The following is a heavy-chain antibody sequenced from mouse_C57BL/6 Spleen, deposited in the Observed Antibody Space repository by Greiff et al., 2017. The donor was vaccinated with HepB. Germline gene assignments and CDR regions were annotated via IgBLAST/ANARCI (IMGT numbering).Heavy chain of an antibody. J-gene: IGHJ4*01. Sequence: EVKLVDSGGGLVQSGRSLRLSCATSGFTFSDFYMEWVRQAPGKGLEWIAASRNKANDYTTEYSASVKGRFIVSRDTSQSILYLQMNALRAEDTAIYYCARDADGAMDYWGQGTSVTVSS. CDR2: SRNKANDYTT. CDR3: ARDADGAMDY. CDR1: GFTFSDFY. V-gene: IGHV7-1*01.